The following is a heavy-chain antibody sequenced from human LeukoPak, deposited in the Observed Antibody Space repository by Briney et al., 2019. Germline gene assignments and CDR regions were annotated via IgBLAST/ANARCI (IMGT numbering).Heavy chain of an antibody. CDR1: GYTFTSYY. J-gene: IGHJ4*02. CDR2: INPSGGST. CDR3: ARDRGRQQLVSYYFDY. D-gene: IGHD6-13*01. Sequence: ASVKVSCKASGYTFTSYYMHWVRQAPGQGPEWMGIINPSGGSTSYAQKFQGRVTMTRDMSTSTVYMELSSLRSEDTAVYYCARDRGRQQLVSYYFDYWGQGTLVNVSS. V-gene: IGHV1-46*01.